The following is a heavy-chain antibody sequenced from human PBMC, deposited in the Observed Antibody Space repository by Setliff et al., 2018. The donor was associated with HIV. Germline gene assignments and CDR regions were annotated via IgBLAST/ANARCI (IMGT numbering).Heavy chain of an antibody. D-gene: IGHD6-13*01. J-gene: IGHJ6*03. CDR3: ACGAAAGTDYYYYYYMDV. V-gene: IGHV4-61*09. Sequence: SETLSLTCTVSGGSISSGSYFWSWIRQPAGKGLEWIGHIYTSGSTYYNPSLKSRVTISVDTSKNQFSLKLSSVTAADTAVYYCACGAAAGTDYYYYYYMDVWGKGTTVTVSS. CDR2: IYTSGST. CDR1: GGSISSGSYF.